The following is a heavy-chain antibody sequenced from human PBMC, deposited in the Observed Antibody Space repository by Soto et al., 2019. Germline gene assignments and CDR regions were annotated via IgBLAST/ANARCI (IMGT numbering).Heavy chain of an antibody. D-gene: IGHD3-10*01. Sequence: VQLLESGGGLVQPGGSLKLSCAASGFTFSSFAMSWVRQAPGKGLEWVSSITSSGGTTYYADSVKGRFTISRDNSKNTLYLQMNSLSAEETALYYCAKDRPNYFGSGGLYYKLGGGCWGQGTLVTVSS. J-gene: IGHJ4*02. CDR1: GFTFSSFA. V-gene: IGHV3-23*01. CDR3: AKDRPNYFGSGGLYYKLGGGC. CDR2: ITSSGGTT.